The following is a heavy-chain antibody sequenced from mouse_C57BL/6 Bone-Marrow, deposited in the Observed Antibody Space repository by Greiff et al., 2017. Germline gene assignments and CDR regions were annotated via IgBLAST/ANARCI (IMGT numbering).Heavy chain of an antibody. D-gene: IGHD1-1*01. Sequence: EVKLEESGAELVRPGSSVKMSCKTSGYTFTSYGINWVKQRPGQGLEWIGYIYIGNGYTEYNEKFKGKATLTSDTSSSTAYMQLSSLTSEDSAIYFCARVIYYYGSIAMDDWGQGTSVTVSS. V-gene: IGHV1-58*01. CDR2: IYIGNGYT. J-gene: IGHJ4*01. CDR3: ARVIYYYGSIAMDD. CDR1: GYTFTSYG.